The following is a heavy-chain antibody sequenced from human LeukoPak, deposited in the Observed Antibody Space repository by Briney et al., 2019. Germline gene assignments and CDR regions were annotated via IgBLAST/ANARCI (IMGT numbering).Heavy chain of an antibody. CDR1: GFTFSSYG. D-gene: IGHD6-13*01. CDR2: ISYDGSNK. Sequence: GRSLRLSCAASGFTFSSYGMNWVRQAPGKGLEWVAVISYDGSNKYYADSVKGRFTISRDNSKNTLYLQMNSLRAEDTAVYYCAKEGIAAAGTGYYYGMDVWGQGTTATVSS. CDR3: AKEGIAAAGTGYYYGMDV. V-gene: IGHV3-30*18. J-gene: IGHJ6*02.